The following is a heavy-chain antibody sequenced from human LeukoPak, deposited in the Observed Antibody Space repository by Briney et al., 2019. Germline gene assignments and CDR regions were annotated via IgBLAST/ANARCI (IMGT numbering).Heavy chain of an antibody. D-gene: IGHD3-10*01. Sequence: SETLSLTCTVSGGSISSSSYYWGWIRQPPGKRLEWIVSMDYSGSTSCNPSPKSRVTVSVDTSRNQFALKLSSVTAADTAVYYCARHGSYGSGSYHYLDYWGQGTQVTVSS. J-gene: IGHJ4*02. CDR1: GGSISSSSYY. CDR3: ARHGSYGSGSYHYLDY. CDR2: MDYSGST. V-gene: IGHV4-39*01.